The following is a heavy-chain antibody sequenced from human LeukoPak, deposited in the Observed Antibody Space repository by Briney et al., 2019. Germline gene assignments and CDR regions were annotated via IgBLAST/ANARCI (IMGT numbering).Heavy chain of an antibody. J-gene: IGHJ4*02. V-gene: IGHV3-30*14. Sequence: GRSLRLSCVASGFTFDSYAMHWVRQAPGKGLEWVAVLAYDGSNECYADSVKGRFTISRDNSKNTLYLQMNSLRAEDTAVYYCAREYSSSWYDYFDYWGQGTLVTVSS. CDR2: LAYDGSNE. CDR1: GFTFDSYA. CDR3: AREYSSSWYDYFDY. D-gene: IGHD6-13*01.